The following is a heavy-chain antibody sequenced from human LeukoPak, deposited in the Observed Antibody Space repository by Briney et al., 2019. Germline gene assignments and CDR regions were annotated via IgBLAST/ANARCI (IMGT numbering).Heavy chain of an antibody. D-gene: IGHD3-10*01. Sequence: ASETLSLTCAVYGESLNSYYWSWVRRPPGEGLEWIGEIYESGTTEYNPSLKSRVTISMVPSKQQFSLSLSSVTAADTAVYYCARDRAYGSGSYYKSLPPGGVYYYGMDVWGQGTTVTVSS. CDR1: GESLNSYY. CDR3: ARDRAYGSGSYYKSLPPGGVYYYGMDV. V-gene: IGHV4-34*01. CDR2: IYESGTT. J-gene: IGHJ6*02.